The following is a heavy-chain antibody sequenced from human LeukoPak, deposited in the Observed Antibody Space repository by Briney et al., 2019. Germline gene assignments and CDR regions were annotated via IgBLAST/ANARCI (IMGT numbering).Heavy chain of an antibody. D-gene: IGHD2-15*01. V-gene: IGHV3-53*01. Sequence: PGGSLRLSCAASGFTVSNNYMSWVRQAPGKGLEWVSVIYSGGSTYYADSVKGRFTISRDNSKNTLYLQMNSLRAEDTAIYYCARDCAGSCSSHDFDIWGQGTMVTVSS. CDR3: ARDCAGSCSSHDFDI. CDR1: GFTVSNNY. J-gene: IGHJ3*02. CDR2: IYSGGST.